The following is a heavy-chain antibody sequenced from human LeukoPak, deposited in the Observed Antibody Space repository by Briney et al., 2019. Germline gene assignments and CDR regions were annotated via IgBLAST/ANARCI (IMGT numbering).Heavy chain of an antibody. J-gene: IGHJ3*02. V-gene: IGHV4-34*01. D-gene: IGHD3-9*01. Sequence: SETLSLTCAVYGGSFSGYYWSWIRQPPGKGLEWIGEINHSGSTNYNPSLKSRVTISVDTSKNQFSLKLSSVTAADTAVYYCARGDPLRYFDWLLRYDAFDIWGQGIMVTASS. CDR1: GGSFSGYY. CDR3: ARGDPLRYFDWLLRYDAFDI. CDR2: INHSGST.